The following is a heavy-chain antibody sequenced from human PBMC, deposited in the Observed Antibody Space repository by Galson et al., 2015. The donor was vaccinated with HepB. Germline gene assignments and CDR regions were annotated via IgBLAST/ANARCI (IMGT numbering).Heavy chain of an antibody. CDR3: ARVFGREDWRFDY. Sequence: SVKVSCKASGYTFTSYAMHWVRQAPGQRLEWMGWINAGNGNTKYSQKFQGRVTITRDTSASTAYMELSSLRSKDTAVYYCARVFGREDWRFDYWGQGTLVTVSS. D-gene: IGHD3/OR15-3a*01. CDR1: GYTFTSYA. J-gene: IGHJ4*02. CDR2: INAGNGNT. V-gene: IGHV1-3*01.